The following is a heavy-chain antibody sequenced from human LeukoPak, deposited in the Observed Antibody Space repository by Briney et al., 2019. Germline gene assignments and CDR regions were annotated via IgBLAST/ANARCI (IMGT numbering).Heavy chain of an antibody. CDR3: ARSRGDF. CDR1: GFIFTDYW. V-gene: IGHV3-7*01. J-gene: IGHJ4*02. Sequence: GGSLRLSCAASGFIFTDYWMNWVRQAPGRGLEWLASVKGDGGATSYVDSVKGRFTISRDNAKNSLYLQMNSLRADDTALYDCARSRGDFWGQGTLVTVSS. CDR2: VKGDGGAT.